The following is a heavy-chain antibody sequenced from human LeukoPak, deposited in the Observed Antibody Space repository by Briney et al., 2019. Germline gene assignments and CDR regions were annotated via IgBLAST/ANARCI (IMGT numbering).Heavy chain of an antibody. V-gene: IGHV1-2*02. D-gene: IGHD3-22*01. Sequence: GASVKVSCKASGYTFTGYYMHWVRQAHGQGLEWMGWINPNSGGTNYAQKFQGRVTMTRDTSISTAYMELSRLRSDDTAVYYCARDTNYVSSGEDAFDIWGQGTMVTVSS. CDR2: INPNSGGT. CDR1: GYTFTGYY. CDR3: ARDTNYVSSGEDAFDI. J-gene: IGHJ3*02.